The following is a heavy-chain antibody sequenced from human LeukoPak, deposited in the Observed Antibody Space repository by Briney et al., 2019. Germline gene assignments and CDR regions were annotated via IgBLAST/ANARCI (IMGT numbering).Heavy chain of an antibody. Sequence: SETLSLTCAVSGYSISSGYYWGWIRQPPGKGLEWIGSINHSGNTYYNPSLKSRVTISVDTSKNQFSLKLSSVTAADTAMYYCASTPTVYYYYMDVWGKGTTVTVSS. D-gene: IGHD1-14*01. J-gene: IGHJ6*03. CDR3: ASTPTVYYYYMDV. CDR1: GYSISSGYY. V-gene: IGHV4-38-2*01. CDR2: INHSGNT.